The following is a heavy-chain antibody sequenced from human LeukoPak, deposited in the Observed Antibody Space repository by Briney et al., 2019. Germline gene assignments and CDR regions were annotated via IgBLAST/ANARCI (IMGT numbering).Heavy chain of an antibody. CDR3: ARDPRRYPSCVWLQLNY. V-gene: IGHV3-30-3*01. Sequence: PGGSLRLSCAASGFTFSSYAMHWVRQAPGKGLEWVAAISYDRSNKYYTDSVKGRFTISRDNAKNSLYLQMNSLRAEDTAVYYCARDPRRYPSCVWLQLNYWGQGTLVTVSS. D-gene: IGHD5-24*01. J-gene: IGHJ4*02. CDR1: GFTFSSYA. CDR2: ISYDRSNK.